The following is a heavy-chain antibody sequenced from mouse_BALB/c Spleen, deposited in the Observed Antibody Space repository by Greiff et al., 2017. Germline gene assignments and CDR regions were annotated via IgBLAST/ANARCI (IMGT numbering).Heavy chain of an antibody. V-gene: IGHV5-12-1*01. D-gene: IGHD1-1*01. Sequence: EVKLMESGGGLVKPGGSLKLSCAASGFAFSSYDMSWVRQTPEKRLEWVAYISSGGGSTYYPDTVKGRFTISRDNAKNTLYLEMSSLRSEDTAMYYCARDRDYGSSHWYFDVWGAGTTVTVSS. J-gene: IGHJ1*01. CDR3: ARDRDYGSSHWYFDV. CDR2: ISSGGGST. CDR1: GFAFSSYD.